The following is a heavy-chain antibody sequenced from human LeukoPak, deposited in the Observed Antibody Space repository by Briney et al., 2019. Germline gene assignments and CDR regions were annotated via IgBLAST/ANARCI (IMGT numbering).Heavy chain of an antibody. CDR1: GFTLSTYW. D-gene: IGHD3-16*01. CDR2: INPDGSGK. CDR3: ASWGAGGNS. V-gene: IGHV3-7*01. J-gene: IGHJ4*02. Sequence: GGSLRLSCEASGFTLSTYWKNWVRQVPGKGLDWVANINPDGSGKRYVDSVKGRFTIARDNADNSLSLQMNSLRAEDTAVYYCASWGAGGNSWGQGTQVTVSS.